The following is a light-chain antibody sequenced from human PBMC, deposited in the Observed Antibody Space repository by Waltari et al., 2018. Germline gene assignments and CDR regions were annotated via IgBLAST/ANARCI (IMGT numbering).Light chain of an antibody. CDR2: AAS. Sequence: EIVLTQSPGTLSLSPGERATPSCRASQSVTRNFLAWYQQKPGQAPRLLIFAASSRATGIPDRFSGSGSGTDFTLTITRLEPEDFAVYYCQQYGSSPYTFGQGTNLEIK. V-gene: IGKV3-20*01. J-gene: IGKJ2*01. CDR3: QQYGSSPYT. CDR1: QSVTRNF.